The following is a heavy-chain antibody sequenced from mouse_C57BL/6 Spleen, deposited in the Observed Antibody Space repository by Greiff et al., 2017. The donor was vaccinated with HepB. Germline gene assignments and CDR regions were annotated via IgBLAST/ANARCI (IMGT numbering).Heavy chain of an antibody. V-gene: IGHV5-16*01. CDR1: GFTFSDYY. CDR3: ARDGWAMDY. CDR2: INYDGSST. J-gene: IGHJ4*01. D-gene: IGHD2-2*01. Sequence: EVKLVESEGGLVQPGSSMKLSCTASGFTFSDYYMAWVRQVPEKGLEWVANINYDGSSTYYLDSLKSRFIISRDNAKNILYLQMSSLKSEDTATYYCARDGWAMDYWGQGTSVTVSS.